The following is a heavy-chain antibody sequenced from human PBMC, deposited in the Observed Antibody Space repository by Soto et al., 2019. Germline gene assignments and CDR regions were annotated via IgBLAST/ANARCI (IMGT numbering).Heavy chain of an antibody. D-gene: IGHD3-16*01. CDR3: AKTAGYDYVWGSSGLDP. Sequence: QVQLVESGGGVVQPGRSLRLSCAGSGFTFSSYGMHWVRQAPGKGLEWVAVISYDGSGKYYGDSVKGRFTISRDDSKNTLYLQMNSLRVEDTAIYYCAKTAGYDYVWGSSGLDPWGQGTLVTVSS. CDR1: GFTFSSYG. V-gene: IGHV3-30*18. J-gene: IGHJ5*02. CDR2: ISYDGSGK.